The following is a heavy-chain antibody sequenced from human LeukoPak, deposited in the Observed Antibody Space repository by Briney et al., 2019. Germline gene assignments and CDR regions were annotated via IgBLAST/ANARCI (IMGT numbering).Heavy chain of an antibody. V-gene: IGHV3-23*01. CDR2: ISGSGGST. D-gene: IGHD3/OR15-3a*01. J-gene: IGHJ4*02. Sequence: PGASLRLSCAASGFTFSSYAMSWVRQAPGKGLEWFSAISGSGGSTYYADSVKGRFTISRDNSKNTLYLQMNSLRAEDTAVYYCAKEGLARVAHMEDWWGQGTLVTVSS. CDR3: AKEGLARVAHMEDW. CDR1: GFTFSSYA.